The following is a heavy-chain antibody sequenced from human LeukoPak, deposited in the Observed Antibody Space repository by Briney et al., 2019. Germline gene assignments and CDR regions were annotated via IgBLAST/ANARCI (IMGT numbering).Heavy chain of an antibody. CDR1: GYTFTNYW. Sequence: PGESLKISCKGSGYTFTNYWIGWVRQMPGKGLELMGLIYPGDSDTRFSPSFQGQVTISADKSINNAYLQWSSLKASDTAMYYCARLIDYGGTKYYVDYWGQGTLVTVSS. CDR2: IYPGDSDT. D-gene: IGHD4-23*01. J-gene: IGHJ4*02. V-gene: IGHV5-51*01. CDR3: ARLIDYGGTKYYVDY.